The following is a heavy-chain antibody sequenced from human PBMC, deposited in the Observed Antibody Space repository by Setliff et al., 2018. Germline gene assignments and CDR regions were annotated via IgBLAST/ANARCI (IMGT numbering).Heavy chain of an antibody. CDR1: GFTFDDYA. Sequence: GGSLRLSCAASGFTFDDYAMHWVRQAPGKGLEWVSVISWNSGSIGYADSVKGRFTISRDNAKNSLYLQMNSLRAEGMALYYCARYTADENYWGQGTLVTVSS. CDR2: ISWNSGSI. CDR3: ARYTADENY. V-gene: IGHV3-9*03. D-gene: IGHD1-20*01. J-gene: IGHJ4*02.